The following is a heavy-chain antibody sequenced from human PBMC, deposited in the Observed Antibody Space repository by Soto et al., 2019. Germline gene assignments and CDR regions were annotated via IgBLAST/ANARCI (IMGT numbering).Heavy chain of an antibody. D-gene: IGHD6-6*01. Sequence: GPGRASETLSLTCTVSGDSIDTSSYCWGWIRQPPGKGLEWIGSVCYRGTTYYNPSLKSRLTISVDTSKRQFSLKLSSVTAADTAVFYCARQGEHSSSYFFDSWGQGTLVTVSS. CDR3: ARQGEHSSSYFFDS. J-gene: IGHJ4*02. CDR1: GDSIDTSSYC. CDR2: VCYRGTT. V-gene: IGHV4-39*01.